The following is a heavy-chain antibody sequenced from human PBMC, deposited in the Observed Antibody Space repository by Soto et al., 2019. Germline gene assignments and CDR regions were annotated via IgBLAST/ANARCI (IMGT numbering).Heavy chain of an antibody. V-gene: IGHV4-59*01. Sequence: ETLSLTCTVSGGSISSYYWSWIRQPPGKGLEWIGYIYYSGITNYNPSLKSRVTISVDTSKSQFSLKLSSVTAADTAVYYCARYKSNYYYGMDVWGQGTTVTVSS. CDR2: IYYSGIT. J-gene: IGHJ6*02. CDR1: GGSISSYY. D-gene: IGHD1-20*01. CDR3: ARYKSNYYYGMDV.